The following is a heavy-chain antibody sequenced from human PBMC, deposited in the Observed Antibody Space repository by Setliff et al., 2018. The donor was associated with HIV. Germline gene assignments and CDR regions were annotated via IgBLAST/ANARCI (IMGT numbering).Heavy chain of an antibody. CDR2: ISWNSGSI. Sequence: GGSLRLSCTASGFTFDDYAMHWVRQAPGKGLEWVSGISWNSGSIGYADSVKGRFTVSRDNSKNSLYLQMNNLRGEDTAMYYCAKDIYGGHFDYFDYWGQGTLVTVSS. D-gene: IGHD4-17*01. CDR1: GFTFDDYA. V-gene: IGHV3-9*01. J-gene: IGHJ4*02. CDR3: AKDIYGGHFDYFDY.